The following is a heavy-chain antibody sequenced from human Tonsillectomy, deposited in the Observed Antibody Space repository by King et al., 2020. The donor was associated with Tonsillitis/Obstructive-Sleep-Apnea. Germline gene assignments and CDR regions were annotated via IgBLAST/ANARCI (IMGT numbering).Heavy chain of an antibody. CDR1: GFTFTNYG. CDR3: ASAGAEYYFDY. J-gene: IGHJ4*02. CDR2: IWYDGSNK. V-gene: IGHV3-33*01. D-gene: IGHD3-10*01. Sequence: VQLVESGGGVVQPGGSLRLSCAASGFTFTNYGMHWVRQATGKGLDWVAVIWYDGSNKYYADSVKGRFTISRDNSKDTLYLQMNSLRAEDTAVYYCASAGAEYYFDYWGQGTLVTVSS.